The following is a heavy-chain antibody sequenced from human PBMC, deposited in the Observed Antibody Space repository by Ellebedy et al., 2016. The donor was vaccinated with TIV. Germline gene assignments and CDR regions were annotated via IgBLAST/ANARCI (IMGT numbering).Heavy chain of an antibody. CDR3: ARDDIVATIDY. D-gene: IGHD5-12*01. CDR2: FDPEDGET. CDR1: GYTLTELS. J-gene: IGHJ4*02. Sequence: ASVKVSXKVSGYTLTELSMHWVRQAPGKGLEWMGGFDPEDGETIYAQKFQGRVTMTRDTSTSTVYMELSSLRSEDTAVYYCARDDIVATIDYWGQGTLVTVSS. V-gene: IGHV1-24*01.